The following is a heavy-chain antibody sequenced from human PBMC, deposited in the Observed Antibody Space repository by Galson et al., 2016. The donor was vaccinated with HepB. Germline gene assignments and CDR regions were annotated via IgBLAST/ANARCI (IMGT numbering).Heavy chain of an antibody. J-gene: IGHJ4*02. CDR1: GFTLSDYY. CDR2: ISSSATTT. CDR3: AGYYDSSGHEGFDY. Sequence: SLRLSCAASGFTLSDYYMSWIRQAPGKGLEWVAYISSSATTTYYADSVKGRFTISRDNAKKSLYLQMNSLRAEDTAVYYCAGYYDSSGHEGFDYWGQGTLVTVSS. V-gene: IGHV3-11*01. D-gene: IGHD3-22*01.